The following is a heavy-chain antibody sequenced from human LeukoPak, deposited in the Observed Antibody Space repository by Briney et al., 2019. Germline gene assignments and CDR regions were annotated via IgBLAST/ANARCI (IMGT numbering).Heavy chain of an antibody. V-gene: IGHV1-18*01. J-gene: IGHJ3*02. CDR2: ISAYNGNT. D-gene: IGHD4-17*01. Sequence: GASVKVSCKASGYTFTSYGISWVRQAPGQGLEWMGWISAYNGNTNYAQKLQGRVTMTTDTSTSTAYMELRSLRSDDTAVYYCATPSDYGDYSMAGAFDIWGQGTVVTVSS. CDR3: ATPSDYGDYSMAGAFDI. CDR1: GYTFTSYG.